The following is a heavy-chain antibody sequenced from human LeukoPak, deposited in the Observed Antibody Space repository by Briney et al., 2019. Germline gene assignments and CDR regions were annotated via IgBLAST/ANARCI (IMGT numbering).Heavy chain of an antibody. Sequence: GGSLRLSCAASGFTFSSYWMSWVRQAPGKGLEWVANIKQDGSEKYYVDSVKGRFTISRDNSKNTLYLQMNSLRAEDTAVYYCATFNAGGSSIDYWGQGTLVTVSS. D-gene: IGHD6-13*01. V-gene: IGHV3-7*03. CDR3: ATFNAGGSSIDY. J-gene: IGHJ4*02. CDR2: IKQDGSEK. CDR1: GFTFSSYW.